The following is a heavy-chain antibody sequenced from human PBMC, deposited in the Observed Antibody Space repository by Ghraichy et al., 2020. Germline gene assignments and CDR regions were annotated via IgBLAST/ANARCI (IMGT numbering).Heavy chain of an antibody. D-gene: IGHD3-22*01. CDR3: ARDLFYSDRSGYYASDY. CDR2: IKQDGSAK. J-gene: IGHJ4*02. CDR1: GFTFSNYW. Sequence: GGSLRLSCAASGFTFSNYWMTWVRHAPGKGLEWVANIKQDGSAKYYVDSVRGRFTISRDNAKNSLYLEMNSLRAEDTAVYYCARDLFYSDRSGYYASDYWGQGTLVTVAS. V-gene: IGHV3-7*01.